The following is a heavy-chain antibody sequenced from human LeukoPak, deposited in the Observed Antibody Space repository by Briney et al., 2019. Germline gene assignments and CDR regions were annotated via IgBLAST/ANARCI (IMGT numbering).Heavy chain of an antibody. CDR1: GFTFSSYW. CDR3: AKRQDGYNYNFDY. J-gene: IGHJ4*02. V-gene: IGHV3-30*18. CDR2: ISYDGSNK. D-gene: IGHD5-24*01. Sequence: GGSLRLSCAASGFTFSSYWMSWVRQAPGKGLEWVAVISYDGSNKYYADSVKGRFTISRDNSKNTLYLQMNSLRAEDTAVYYCAKRQDGYNYNFDYWGQGTLVTVSS.